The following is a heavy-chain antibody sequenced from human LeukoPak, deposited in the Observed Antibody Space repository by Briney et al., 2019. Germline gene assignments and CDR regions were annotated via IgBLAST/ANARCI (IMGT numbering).Heavy chain of an antibody. Sequence: SETLSLTCTVSGASIRSSSYYWGWIRQPPGKGLEWIGTFDYSGSTNYNPSLKSRVTISVDTSKNQFSLKLSSVTAADTAVYYCASGTTAVYYGMDVWGQGTTVTVSS. CDR2: FDYSGST. V-gene: IGHV4-39*07. CDR3: ASGTTAVYYGMDV. J-gene: IGHJ6*02. D-gene: IGHD2/OR15-2a*01. CDR1: GASIRSSSYY.